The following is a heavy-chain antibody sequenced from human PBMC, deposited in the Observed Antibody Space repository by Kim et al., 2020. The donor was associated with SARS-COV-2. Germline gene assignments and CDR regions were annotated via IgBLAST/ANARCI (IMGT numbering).Heavy chain of an antibody. CDR1: GYTLTELS. CDR2: FDPEDGET. CDR3: ATANAYPLVSYYASLTGYYHRYDFDY. D-gene: IGHD3-9*01. J-gene: IGHJ4*02. V-gene: IGHV1-24*01. Sequence: ASVKVSCKVSGYTLTELSMHWVRQAPGKGLEWMGGFDPEDGETIYAQKFQGRVTMTEDTSTDTAYMELSSLRSEDTAVYYCATANAYPLVSYYASLTGYYHRYDFDYWGQGTLVTVSS.